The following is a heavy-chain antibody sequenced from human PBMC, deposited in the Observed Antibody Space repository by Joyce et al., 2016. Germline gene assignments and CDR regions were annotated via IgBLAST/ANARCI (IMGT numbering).Heavy chain of an antibody. CDR3: ARSSYTNGIFDY. Sequence: EVQLVESGGGLVKPGGSLRLSCVASGFTFSSYSMSWVRQAPGKGLEWVSSLSSSSSYIQCTDSVKGRFTISRDNAKNSLYLQMNSLRVEDTAVYYCARSSYTNGIFDYWGQGTLVTVSS. J-gene: IGHJ4*02. CDR1: GFTFSSYS. D-gene: IGHD2-8*01. CDR2: LSSSSSYI. V-gene: IGHV3-21*01.